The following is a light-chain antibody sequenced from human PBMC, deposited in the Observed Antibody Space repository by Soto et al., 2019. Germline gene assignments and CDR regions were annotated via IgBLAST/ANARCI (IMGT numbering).Light chain of an antibody. J-gene: IGKJ1*01. CDR3: LCYITYPWT. CDR1: QSCRNS. CDR2: DAS. V-gene: IGKV1-5*01. Sequence: DLQMTQSPSTLSASVGDRFTITCRASQSCRNSLAWYQQKAGKAPTLLIYDASTLQSGVPSRFSGSGSGTEFSLTISSLQPKDFATYYCLCYITYPWTFGQGTKVDIK.